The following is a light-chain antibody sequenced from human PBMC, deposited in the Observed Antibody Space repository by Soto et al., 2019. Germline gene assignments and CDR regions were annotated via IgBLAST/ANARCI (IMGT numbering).Light chain of an antibody. CDR2: AAS. Sequence: AIRMTQSPSSLSASTGDRVTITCRASQGISSYLAWYQQKPGKAPKLLIYAASTLQSGVPSRFSGSGSGTDFTLTISCLQSEEFATYYCQQYYSYLRTFGQGTKVDIK. CDR3: QQYYSYLRT. V-gene: IGKV1-8*01. CDR1: QGISSY. J-gene: IGKJ1*01.